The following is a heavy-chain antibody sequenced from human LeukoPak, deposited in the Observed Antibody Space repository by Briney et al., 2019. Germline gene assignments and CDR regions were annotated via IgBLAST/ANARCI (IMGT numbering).Heavy chain of an antibody. D-gene: IGHD2-2*02. Sequence: GGPLRLSCAASGFTFSSYSMNWVRQAPGKGLEWVSSISSSSSYIYYADSVKGRFTISRDNAKNSLYLQMNSLRAEDTAVYYCARAGAIRTIDYWGQGTLVTVSS. CDR1: GFTFSSYS. J-gene: IGHJ4*02. V-gene: IGHV3-21*01. CDR2: ISSSSSYI. CDR3: ARAGAIRTIDY.